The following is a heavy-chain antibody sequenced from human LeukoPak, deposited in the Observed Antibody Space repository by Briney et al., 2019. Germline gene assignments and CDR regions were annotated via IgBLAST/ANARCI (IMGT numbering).Heavy chain of an antibody. J-gene: IGHJ4*02. CDR3: ATAGNYYSKY. CDR1: GGSISSGDYY. CDR2: IYYSGST. Sequence: SETLSLTCTVYGGSISSGDYYWSWIRQAPGKGLEWIGYIYYSGSTYYNPSLESRFSISVDTSKNQFSLKPSSVTAADTAVYYCATAGNYYSKYWGQGALVTVSS. V-gene: IGHV4-30-4*08. D-gene: IGHD3-10*01.